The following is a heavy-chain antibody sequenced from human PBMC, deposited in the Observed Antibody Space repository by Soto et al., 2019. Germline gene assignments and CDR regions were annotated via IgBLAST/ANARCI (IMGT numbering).Heavy chain of an antibody. CDR1: GYTFITYW. V-gene: IGHV5-51*01. CDR2: IYPGDSDT. J-gene: IGHJ4*02. D-gene: IGHD2-2*01. CDR3: ARPRPEPY. Sequence: GESLKLSCKASGYTFITYWIGWVRQMPGKGLEWMGIIYPGDSDTRYSPSFQGQVTISADKSISTAYLQWSSLKASDTAMYYCARPRPEPYWGQGTLVTVSS.